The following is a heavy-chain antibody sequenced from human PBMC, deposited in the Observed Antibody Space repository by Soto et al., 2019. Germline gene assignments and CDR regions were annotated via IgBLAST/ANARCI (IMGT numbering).Heavy chain of an antibody. V-gene: IGHV3-9*01. CDR3: TKDEGYGSSISCEDACDY. J-gene: IGHJ3*01. CDR1: GFTFVDYA. D-gene: IGHD2-2*01. Sequence: EVQLVESGGGLVQPGRSLSLSCAASGFTFVDYAMHWVRQAPGQGLEWVSGISWDGGYQGYADSVKGRFTISRDNAKKSLYLEMNSLRVEDTGLYYCTKDEGYGSSISCEDACDYWGQGTMVTVS. CDR2: ISWDGGYQ.